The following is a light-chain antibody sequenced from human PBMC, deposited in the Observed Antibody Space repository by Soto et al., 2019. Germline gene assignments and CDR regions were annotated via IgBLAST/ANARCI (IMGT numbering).Light chain of an antibody. V-gene: IGKV1-5*01. J-gene: IGKJ1*01. CDR1: ESIDNW. Sequence: DIQMTQSPSTLSASVGDTVTITCRASESIDNWLAWYQQKPGKAPKLLIFAASTLVRGVPSRFSGRGSGTEFTLTVSSLQPDDSATYYCQQYNSYPWTFGQGTKVDIK. CDR3: QQYNSYPWT. CDR2: AAS.